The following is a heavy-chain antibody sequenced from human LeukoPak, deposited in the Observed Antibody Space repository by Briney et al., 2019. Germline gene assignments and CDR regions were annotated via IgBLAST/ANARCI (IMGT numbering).Heavy chain of an antibody. J-gene: IGHJ5*02. CDR2: IYYSGST. Sequence: SETLSLTCTVSGGSISSYYWSWIRQPPGKGLEWIGYIYYSGSTNYNPSLKSRVTISGDTSKNQFSLKLSSVTAADTAVYYCATQYCSSTSCSYPFDPWGQGTLVTVSS. CDR3: ATQYCSSTSCSYPFDP. D-gene: IGHD2-2*01. CDR1: GGSISSYY. V-gene: IGHV4-59*01.